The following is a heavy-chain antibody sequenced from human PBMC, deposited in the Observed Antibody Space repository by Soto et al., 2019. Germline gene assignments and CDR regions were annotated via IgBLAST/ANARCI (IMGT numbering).Heavy chain of an antibody. CDR3: AXDGGWSLAVAGLFDY. Sequence: EVHLLEYGGGLVQPGGSLRLSCVVSGSTFSSDDMSWVRQAPGRGLEWVSGISDSGGSTYYADSVKGRFTISRDNAKNTLYLQMKSLRVEDXALYXCAXDGGWSLAVAGLFDYWGPGTQVTVSS. J-gene: IGHJ4*02. CDR1: GSTFSSDD. V-gene: IGHV3-23*01. D-gene: IGHD6-19*01. CDR2: ISDSGGST.